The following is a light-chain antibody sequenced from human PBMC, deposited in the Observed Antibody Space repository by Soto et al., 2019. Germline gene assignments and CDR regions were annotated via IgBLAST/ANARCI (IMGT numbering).Light chain of an antibody. CDR1: SSDVGGYNY. Sequence: QSALTQPASVSGSPGQSITISCTGTSSDVGGYNYVSWYQQHPGKAPKLMIYDVSNRPSGVSNRFPGSKSGNTASLTISGLQAEDEADYYCSSYTSSSTLPGFGGGTKLTVL. V-gene: IGLV2-14*01. CDR2: DVS. J-gene: IGLJ2*01. CDR3: SSYTSSSTLPG.